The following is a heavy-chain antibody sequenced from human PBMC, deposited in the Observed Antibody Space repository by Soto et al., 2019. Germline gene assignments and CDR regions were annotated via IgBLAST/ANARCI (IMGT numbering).Heavy chain of an antibody. D-gene: IGHD4-17*01. Sequence: GESLKISCKGSGYSFTSYWISWVRQMPGKGLEWMGRIDPSDSYTNYSPSFQGHVTISADKSIRTAYLQWSSLKASDTAMYYWARLVTTVTGYYYYGMDVWGQGTTVTVSS. V-gene: IGHV5-10-1*01. CDR1: GYSFTSYW. J-gene: IGHJ6*02. CDR2: IDPSDSYT. CDR3: ARLVTTVTGYYYYGMDV.